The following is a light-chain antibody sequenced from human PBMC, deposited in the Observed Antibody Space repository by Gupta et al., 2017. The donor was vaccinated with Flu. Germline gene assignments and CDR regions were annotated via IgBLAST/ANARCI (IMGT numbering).Light chain of an antibody. CDR1: QSVSSN. CDR2: GVS. J-gene: IGKJ1*01. V-gene: IGKV3-15*01. CDR3: QQYYNWRT. Sequence: EIGMTQSPATLSVSPGERATLSCRASQSVSSNLAWYQQKPGQAPRLLIYGVSTRATGIPARFRGSGSGTEFTLTISSLQSEDFALYYCQQYYNWRTFGQGTKVEIK.